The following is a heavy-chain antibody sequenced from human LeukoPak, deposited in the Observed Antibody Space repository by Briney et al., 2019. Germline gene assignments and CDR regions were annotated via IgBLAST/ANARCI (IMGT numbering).Heavy chain of an antibody. J-gene: IGHJ6*02. CDR2: INPNSGGT. D-gene: IGHD3-3*01. V-gene: IGHV1-2*02. CDR3: ARDRSSSQTYYDFWSGYKGYYGMDV. Sequence: GASVKVSCKASGYTFTGYYMHWVRQAPGQGLEWMGWINPNSGGTNYAQKFQGRVTMTRNTSISTAYMKLSSLRSEDTAVYYCARDRSSSQTYYDFWSGYKGYYGMDVWGQGTTVTVSS. CDR1: GYTFTGYY.